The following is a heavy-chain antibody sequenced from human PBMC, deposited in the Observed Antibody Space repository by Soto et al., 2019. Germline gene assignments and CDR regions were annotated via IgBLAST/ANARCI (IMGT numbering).Heavy chain of an antibody. CDR1: GGSVSSGGYY. Sequence: SETLSLTCTVSGGSVSSGGYYWGWIRQHPGKGLEWIREIFHSGSTNYNPSLKSRLTISVDTSKNQFSLKLSSVTAADTAVYYCARSNITMVRRNLKPFDYWGQGTLVTV. D-gene: IGHD3-10*01. J-gene: IGHJ4*02. V-gene: IGHV4-61*08. CDR2: IFHSGST. CDR3: ARSNITMVRRNLKPFDY.